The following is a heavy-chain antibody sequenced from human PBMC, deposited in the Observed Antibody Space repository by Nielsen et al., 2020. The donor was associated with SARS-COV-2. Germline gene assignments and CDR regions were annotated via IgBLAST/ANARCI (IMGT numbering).Heavy chain of an antibody. D-gene: IGHD2-2*01. Sequence: ASVKVSCKASGYTFTNYGISWVRQAPGQGLEWLGWISGHNGDMYYAQKVQDRLTLTADSSTSTAFLELTSLTSDDTAVYYCARYSTGWFSGLYWFDPWGQGTLVTVST. CDR3: ARYSTGWFSGLYWFDP. CDR1: GYTFTNYG. V-gene: IGHV1-18*04. CDR2: ISGHNGDM. J-gene: IGHJ5*02.